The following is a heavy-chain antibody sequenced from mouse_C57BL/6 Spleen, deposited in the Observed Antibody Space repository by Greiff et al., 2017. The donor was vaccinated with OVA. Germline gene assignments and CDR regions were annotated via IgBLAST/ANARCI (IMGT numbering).Heavy chain of an antibody. CDR2: IRNKANGYTT. D-gene: IGHD3-2*02. J-gene: IGHJ2*01. CDR3: AGGDSSGYIDY. CDR1: GFTFTDYY. Sequence: VQLKESGGGLVQPGGSLSLSCAASGFTFTDYYMSWVRQPPGKALEWLGFIRNKANGYTTEYSASVKGRFTISRDNSQSILYLQMNALRAEDSATYYCAGGDSSGYIDYWGQGTTLTVSS. V-gene: IGHV7-3*01.